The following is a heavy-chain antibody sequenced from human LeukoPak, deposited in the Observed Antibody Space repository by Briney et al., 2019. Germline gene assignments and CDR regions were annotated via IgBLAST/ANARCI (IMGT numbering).Heavy chain of an antibody. CDR2: IYHSGRT. J-gene: IGHJ4*02. D-gene: IGHD3-22*01. CDR3: TGKYYYDSSGYYYADY. CDR1: GYSISSGYY. V-gene: IGHV4-38-2*02. Sequence: SETLSLTCTVSGYSISSGYYWGWIRQSPGKGLEWIGSIYHSGRTYYNPSLKSRLTISLDTSKNQFSLKLSSVTAADTAVYYCTGKYYYDSSGYYYADYWGQGTLVTVSS.